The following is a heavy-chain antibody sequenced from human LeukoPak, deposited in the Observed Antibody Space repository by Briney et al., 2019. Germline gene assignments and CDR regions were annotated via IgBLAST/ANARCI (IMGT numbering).Heavy chain of an antibody. CDR3: AGIWYSSGYYFDY. CDR2: IYDTGTT. CDR1: GDSISSHY. V-gene: IGHV4-59*11. Sequence: SETLSLTCTVSGDSISSHYWSWIRRPPGKGLEWIAYIYDTGTTVSNPSLKSRVSMSLDRSKNEFSLQLTSVTAADTAVYYCAGIWYSSGYYFDYWGQGTLVTVSS. J-gene: IGHJ4*02. D-gene: IGHD6-19*01.